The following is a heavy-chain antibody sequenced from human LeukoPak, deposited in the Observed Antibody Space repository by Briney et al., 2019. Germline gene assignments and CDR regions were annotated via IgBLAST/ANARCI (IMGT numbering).Heavy chain of an antibody. CDR3: AKLVLSTGAFDI. Sequence: SETLSLTCTVSGGSISSYYWSWIRQPPGKGLEWIGYIYYSGSTNYNPSLKSRVTISVDTSKNQFSLKLSSVTAADTAVYYCAKLVLSTGAFDIWGQGTMVTVSS. D-gene: IGHD2-8*01. CDR2: IYYSGST. V-gene: IGHV4-59*08. J-gene: IGHJ3*02. CDR1: GGSISSYY.